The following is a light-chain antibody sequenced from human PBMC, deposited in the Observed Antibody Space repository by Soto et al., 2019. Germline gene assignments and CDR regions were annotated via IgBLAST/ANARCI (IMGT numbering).Light chain of an antibody. Sequence: DIQMTQSPSSLSASIGDRVTITCRASQSISSYLNWYQQKPGKAPKLLIYATSNLQSAVPSRFSGSGSGTDFTLTISSLQPEDFAPYYCKQSYSTPTSNTFGQWTRLEIK. CDR2: ATS. J-gene: IGKJ5*01. CDR3: KQSYSTPTSNT. V-gene: IGKV1-39*01. CDR1: QSISSY.